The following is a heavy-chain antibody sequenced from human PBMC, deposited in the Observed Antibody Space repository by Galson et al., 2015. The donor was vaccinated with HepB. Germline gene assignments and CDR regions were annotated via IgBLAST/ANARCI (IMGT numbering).Heavy chain of an antibody. D-gene: IGHD3-16*02. CDR2: ISGSGGST. J-gene: IGHJ4*02. Sequence: SLRLSCAASGFTFSSYAMSWVRPAPGKGLEWVSTISGSGGSTYYADSVKGRFTISRDNSKNTLYLQMNSLRAEDTAVYYCAGHYVWGTYRSADLRYWGQGTLVTVSS. CDR1: GFTFSSYA. V-gene: IGHV3-23*01. CDR3: AGHYVWGTYRSADLRY.